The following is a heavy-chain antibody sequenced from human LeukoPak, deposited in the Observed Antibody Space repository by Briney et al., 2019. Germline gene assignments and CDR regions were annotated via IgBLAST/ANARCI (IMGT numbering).Heavy chain of an antibody. J-gene: IGHJ5*02. Sequence: ASVKVSCKASGYTFTSYGISWVRQAPGQGLEWMGWISAYNGNTNYAQKLQSRVTMTTDTSTSTAYMELRSLRSDDTAVYYCARDRTPSYGDYAPSNWFDPWGQGTLVTVSS. CDR2: ISAYNGNT. CDR3: ARDRTPSYGDYAPSNWFDP. D-gene: IGHD4-17*01. CDR1: GYTFTSYG. V-gene: IGHV1-18*01.